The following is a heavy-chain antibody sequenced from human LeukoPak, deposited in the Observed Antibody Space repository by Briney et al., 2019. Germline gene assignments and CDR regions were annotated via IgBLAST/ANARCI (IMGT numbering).Heavy chain of an antibody. CDR3: ARETAIFGVVITFED. J-gene: IGHJ4*02. D-gene: IGHD3-3*01. CDR1: GGSISSGSYY. Sequence: PSQTLSLTCTVSGGSISSGSYYWSWIRQPAGKGLEWIGRIYTSGSTNYNPSLKSRVTISVDTSKNQFSLKLSSVTAADTAVYYCARETAIFGVVITFEDWGQGTLVTVSS. CDR2: IYTSGST. V-gene: IGHV4-61*02.